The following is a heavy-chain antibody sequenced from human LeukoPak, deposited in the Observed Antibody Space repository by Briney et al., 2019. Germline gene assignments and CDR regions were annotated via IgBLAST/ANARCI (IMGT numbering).Heavy chain of an antibody. CDR2: INHSGST. D-gene: IGHD3-22*01. J-gene: IGHJ4*02. CDR3: ARGPNEYYYDSSGYYPY. CDR1: GGSFSGYY. Sequence: PSETLSLTCAVCGGSFSGYYWSWIRQHPGKGLEWIGEINHSGSTNYNPSLKSRVTISVDTSKNQFSLKLSSVTAADTAVYYCARGPNEYYYDSSGYYPYWGQGTLVTLSS. V-gene: IGHV4-34*01.